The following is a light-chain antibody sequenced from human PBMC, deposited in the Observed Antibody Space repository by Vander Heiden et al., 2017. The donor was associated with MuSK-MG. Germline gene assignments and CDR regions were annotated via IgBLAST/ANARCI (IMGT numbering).Light chain of an antibody. CDR1: SSDVGGYNY. CDR3: SSYTSSSTRLWV. CDR2: DVS. Sequence: QSALTQPASVSGSPGQSIPISCTGTSSDVGGYNYVSWYQQHPGKAPKLMIYDVSNRPSGVSNRFSGSKSGNTASLTISGLQAEDEADYYCSSYTSSSTRLWVFGGGTKLTVL. V-gene: IGLV2-14*01. J-gene: IGLJ3*02.